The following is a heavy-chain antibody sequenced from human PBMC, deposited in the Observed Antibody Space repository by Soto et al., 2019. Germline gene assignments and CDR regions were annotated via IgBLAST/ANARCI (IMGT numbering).Heavy chain of an antibody. J-gene: IGHJ3*02. D-gene: IGHD2-15*01. V-gene: IGHV3-74*01. CDR1: GFTFSSYL. CDR3: ARNPVVAATTAFDI. CDR2: INSDGSST. Sequence: GGSLRLSCAASGFTFSSYLMHWVRQAPGKGLVWVSRINSDGSSTSYADSVKGRFTISRDNAKNTLYLQMKSLRAEDTAVYYCARNPVVAATTAFDIWGQGTMVTVSS.